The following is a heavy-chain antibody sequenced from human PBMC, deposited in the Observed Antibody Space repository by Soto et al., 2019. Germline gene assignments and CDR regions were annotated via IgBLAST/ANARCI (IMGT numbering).Heavy chain of an antibody. CDR3: VREVCVVEGCFSRGWFDP. J-gene: IGHJ5*02. Sequence: LVQSGGGSVQPGGSLRLSCVGSGFTFRPYWMHWVRQRPGRGLEWVSLINHDGTTTIYADPVRGRFSISRDNDRSTVYLQMNSLTAEDTAVYYCVREVCVVEGCFSRGWFDPWGQVTLVTVSS. D-gene: IGHD3-16*01. CDR1: GFTFRPYW. V-gene: IGHV3-74*01. CDR2: INHDGTTT.